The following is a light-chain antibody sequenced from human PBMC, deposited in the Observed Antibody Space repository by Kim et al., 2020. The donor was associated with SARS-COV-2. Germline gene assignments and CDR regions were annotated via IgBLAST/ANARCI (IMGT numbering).Light chain of an antibody. V-gene: IGKV3-11*01. Sequence: EIVLTQSPVTLSLSPGERATLSCRAGQSVSSFLAWYQQRPGQAPRLLIYDASNRATGVPARFSGSGSGTDFTLTISGLEPEDFAVYYCQQRSTWPLTFGGGTKVDIK. CDR1: QSVSSF. CDR3: QQRSTWPLT. CDR2: DAS. J-gene: IGKJ4*01.